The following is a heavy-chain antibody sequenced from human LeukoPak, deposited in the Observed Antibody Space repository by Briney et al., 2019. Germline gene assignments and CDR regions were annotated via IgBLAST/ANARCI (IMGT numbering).Heavy chain of an antibody. D-gene: IGHD3-3*01. CDR2: IYYSGST. Sequence: SQTLSLTCTVSGGSISSGDYYWSWIRQPPGKGLEWIGYIYYSGSTYYNPSLKSRVTISVDTSKNQFSLKLSSVTAADTAVYYCARAPPTYFWSGYGYYYLDVWGKGTTVTVSS. CDR3: ARAPPTYFWSGYGYYYLDV. V-gene: IGHV4-30-4*08. CDR1: GGSISSGDYY. J-gene: IGHJ6*03.